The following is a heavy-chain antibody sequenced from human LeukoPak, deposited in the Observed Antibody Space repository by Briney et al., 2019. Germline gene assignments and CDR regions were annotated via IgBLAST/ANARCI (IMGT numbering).Heavy chain of an antibody. CDR2: IYSGGST. V-gene: IGHV3-66*01. Sequence: PGGSLRLSCAASGFIVNNIYMTWVRQAPGKGLEWVSIIYSGGSTFYADSVKGRFTISRDNSNNTLFLQMNSLRAEDTAVYYCARGASVSGGTFDSWGQGTLVTGSS. J-gene: IGHJ4*02. CDR3: ARGASVSGGTFDS. CDR1: GFIVNNIY. D-gene: IGHD1-26*01.